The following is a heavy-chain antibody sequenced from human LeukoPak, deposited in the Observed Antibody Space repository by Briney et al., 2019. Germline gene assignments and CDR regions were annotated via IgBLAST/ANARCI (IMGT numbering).Heavy chain of an antibody. Sequence: SETLSLTCAVYGGSFSGYYWSWIRQPPGKGLEWIGYIYYSGSTNYNPSLKSRVTISVDTSKNQFSLKLSSVTAADTAVYYCARLGYCSSTSCYGQNNWFDPWGQGTLVTVSS. D-gene: IGHD2-2*01. CDR2: IYYSGST. CDR3: ARLGYCSSTSCYGQNNWFDP. V-gene: IGHV4-59*01. CDR1: GGSFSGYY. J-gene: IGHJ5*02.